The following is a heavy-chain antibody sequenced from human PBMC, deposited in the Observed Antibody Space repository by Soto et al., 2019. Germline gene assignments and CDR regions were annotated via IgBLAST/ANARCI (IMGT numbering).Heavy chain of an antibody. V-gene: IGHV1-18*01. D-gene: IGHD3-3*01. CDR1: GYTCTSYG. J-gene: IGHJ3*02. CDR3: ARDAQYYDFCSGYAADAFDI. CDR2: ISAYNGNT. Sequence: QVQLVQSGAEVKKPGASVKVSCKASGYTCTSYGISCVRRAPGQGLEWMGWISAYNGNTNYAQKLQGRVTMTTDTSTSAAYMELRSLRSDDTAVYYCARDAQYYDFCSGYAADAFDIWCQGTMITVSS.